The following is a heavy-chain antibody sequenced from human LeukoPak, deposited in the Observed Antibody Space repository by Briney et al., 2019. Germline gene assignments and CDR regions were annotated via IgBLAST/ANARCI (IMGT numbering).Heavy chain of an antibody. D-gene: IGHD3-22*01. J-gene: IGHJ3*02. CDR3: ARTDSSEGGAFDI. CDR2: IWYDGSNK. V-gene: IGHV3-33*01. Sequence: TGGSLRLSCAASGFTFSSYGMHWVRQAPGKGLEWVAVIWYDGSNKYYADSVKGRFTISRDNSKNTLYLQMNSLRAEDTAVYYSARTDSSEGGAFDIWGQGTMVTASS. CDR1: GFTFSSYG.